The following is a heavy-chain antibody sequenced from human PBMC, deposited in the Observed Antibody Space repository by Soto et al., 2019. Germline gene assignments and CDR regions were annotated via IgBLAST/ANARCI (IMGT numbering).Heavy chain of an antibody. J-gene: IGHJ4*02. CDR2: AYYRSRWIY. CDR3: ARAPPDFLSEFDY. Sequence: SQTLSLTCAISGDSVSNNGATWNWIRQSPSRGLEWLGRAYYRSRWIYDYAMSVKSRISINPDTSKNQVSLQLNSVTPADTAVYYCARAPPDFLSEFDYWGRGTLVTVSS. V-gene: IGHV6-1*01. CDR1: GDSVSNNGAT. D-gene: IGHD6-19*01.